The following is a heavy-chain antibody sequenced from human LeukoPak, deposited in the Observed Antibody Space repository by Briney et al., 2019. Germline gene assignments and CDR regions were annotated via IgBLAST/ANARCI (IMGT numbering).Heavy chain of an antibody. D-gene: IGHD6-19*01. CDR2: IKPDGSEK. Sequence: PGGSLRLSCAASGFTFSSYAMSLVRQAPGKGLEWVASIKPDGSEKYYVDSVKGRFTISRDSAKNSLYLQMNTLRAEDTAVYYCARDRGSSGWYEFDYWGQGTLVTVSS. V-gene: IGHV3-7*01. J-gene: IGHJ4*02. CDR3: ARDRGSSGWYEFDY. CDR1: GFTFSSYA.